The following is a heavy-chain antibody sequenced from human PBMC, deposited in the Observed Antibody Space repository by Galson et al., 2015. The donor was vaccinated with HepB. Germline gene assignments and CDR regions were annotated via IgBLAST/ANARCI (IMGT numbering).Heavy chain of an antibody. V-gene: IGHV1-46*03. CDR1: GYTFTSYY. D-gene: IGHD5-18*01. CDR2: INPSGGST. Sequence: SVKVSCKASGYTFTSYYMHWVRQAPGQGLEWMGIINPSGGSTSYAQKFQGRVTMTRDTSTSTVYMELSSLRSEDTAVYYCARGGGYSYGRDLTFDYWGQGTLVTVSS. J-gene: IGHJ4*02. CDR3: ARGGGYSYGRDLTFDY.